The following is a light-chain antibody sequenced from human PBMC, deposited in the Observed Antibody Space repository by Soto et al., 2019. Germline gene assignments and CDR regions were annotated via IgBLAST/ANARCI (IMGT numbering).Light chain of an antibody. Sequence: QSVLSQPASVSLSPGQSITISCTGTSSDVGGYKYVSWHQLHPGKAPKLIIYEVSNRPSGISNRFSGSKSGNTASLTISGLQAEDEADYYCSSYSRSTAYVFGTGTKVTVL. CDR3: SSYSRSTAYV. V-gene: IGLV2-14*01. CDR2: EVS. CDR1: SSDVGGYKY. J-gene: IGLJ1*01.